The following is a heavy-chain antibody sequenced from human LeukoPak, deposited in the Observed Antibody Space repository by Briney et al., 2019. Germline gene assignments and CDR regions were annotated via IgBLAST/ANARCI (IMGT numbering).Heavy chain of an antibody. CDR1: GFTVSSYD. D-gene: IGHD2-21*01. CDR3: AREFCGGARCPGGLYYDL. J-gene: IGHJ2*01. V-gene: IGHV3-13*04. Sequence: GGSLRLSCAASGFTVSSYDFHWVRQVPGKGLEWVSAIGVAGDTYYADSVKGRFTISRENADNSLYLQMRSLRAGDTALYYCAREFCGGARCPGGLYYDLWGRGTLVTVSS. CDR2: IGVAGDT.